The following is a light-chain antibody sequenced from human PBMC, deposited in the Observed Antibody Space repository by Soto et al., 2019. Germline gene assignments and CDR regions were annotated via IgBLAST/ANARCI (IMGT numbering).Light chain of an antibody. CDR3: GSYTTSHVI. J-gene: IGLJ2*01. V-gene: IGLV2-14*01. Sequence: QSVLTQPASVSGSPGQSITISCTGTSSDVGNYKYVSWYQQHPGKAPKLMIYEVSNRPSGVSNRFSGSKSGNTASLTISGLQAEDEADYYCGSYTTSHVIFGGGTKVTVL. CDR1: SSDVGNYKY. CDR2: EVS.